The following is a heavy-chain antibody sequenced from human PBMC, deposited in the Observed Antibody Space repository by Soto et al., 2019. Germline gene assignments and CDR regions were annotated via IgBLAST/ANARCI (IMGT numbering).Heavy chain of an antibody. Sequence: QVQLQESGPGLVKPSQTLSLTCTVSGGSISVGVYYWNWIRQLPGKGPEWIGYTYHTESTYYNPSLESRVTISVDPSKNQFSLRLSSVTAADTAVYYCARIGNPDASLYFDYWGQGTLVTVSS. V-gene: IGHV4-31*03. D-gene: IGHD2-2*01. J-gene: IGHJ4*02. CDR2: TYHTEST. CDR3: ARIGNPDASLYFDY. CDR1: GGSISVGVYY.